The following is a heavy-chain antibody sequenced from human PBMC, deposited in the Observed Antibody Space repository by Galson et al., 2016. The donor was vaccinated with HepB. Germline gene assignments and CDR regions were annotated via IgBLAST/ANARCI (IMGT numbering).Heavy chain of an antibody. V-gene: IGHV1-46*01. CDR1: GYRFTNYH. CDR2: IDPKGGNA. CDR3: SRDRRDTTMALGDY. J-gene: IGHJ4*02. Sequence: SVKVSCKASGYRFTNYHIHWARQAPRQGLEWVGIIDPKGGNAVYAQKFQGRVMMTRDTSTTSVYMELSRLTSDDTAVFHRSRDRRDTTMALGDYWGQGTLITVSS. D-gene: IGHD5-18*01.